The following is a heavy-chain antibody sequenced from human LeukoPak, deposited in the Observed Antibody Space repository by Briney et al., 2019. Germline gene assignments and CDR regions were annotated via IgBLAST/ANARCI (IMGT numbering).Heavy chain of an antibody. Sequence: GGSLRLSCAASGLHFSGTAMSWVRQAPGRGLEWVSAISHDGMNAYYADSVKGRFTISRDNSEKTVSLEMSSLTAADTGVYYCAKDGAQYSSGPECDPRGQGALVTVSP. V-gene: IGHV3-23*01. CDR3: AKDGAQYSSGPECDP. D-gene: IGHD6-19*01. CDR1: GLHFSGTA. J-gene: IGHJ5*02. CDR2: ISHDGMNA.